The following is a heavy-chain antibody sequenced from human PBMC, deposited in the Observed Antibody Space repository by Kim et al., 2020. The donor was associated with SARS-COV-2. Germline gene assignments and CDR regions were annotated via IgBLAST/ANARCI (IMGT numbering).Heavy chain of an antibody. Sequence: GESLKISCKGSGYSFTSYWISWVRQMPGKGLEWMGRIDPSDSYTNYSPSFQGHVTISADKSISTAYLQWSSLKASDTAMYYCARRPHGDYVGYYYYGMDVWGQGTTVTVSS. CDR2: IDPSDSYT. V-gene: IGHV5-10-1*01. CDR1: GYSFTSYW. D-gene: IGHD4-17*01. CDR3: ARRPHGDYVGYYYYGMDV. J-gene: IGHJ6*02.